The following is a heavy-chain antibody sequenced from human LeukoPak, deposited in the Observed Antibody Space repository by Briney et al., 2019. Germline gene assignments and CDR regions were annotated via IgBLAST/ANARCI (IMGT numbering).Heavy chain of an antibody. CDR1: GFTFSSYS. CDR3: TRDIVYLQLEY. D-gene: IGHD1-1*01. CDR2: IGKDGSEK. J-gene: IGHJ4*02. Sequence: GGSLRLSCAASGFTFSSYSMNWVRQAPGKGLEWVASIGKDGSEKSYVDSVKGRFTISRDNARNSLYLQMSSLRVEDTAVYYCTRDIVYLQLEYWGQGALVTVSS. V-gene: IGHV3-7*01.